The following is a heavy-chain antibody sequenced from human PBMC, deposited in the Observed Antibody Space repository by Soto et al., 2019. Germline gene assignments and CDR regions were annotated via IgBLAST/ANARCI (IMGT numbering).Heavy chain of an antibody. CDR3: AKDAYYYDSGGDFEGGYFDY. V-gene: IGHV3-30*18. J-gene: IGHJ4*02. D-gene: IGHD3-22*01. CDR1: GFTFKNYG. CDR2: IVYDGSYK. Sequence: QVQLVESGGGVVQPGRSLRLSCAVSGFTFKNYGMHWVRQAPGKGLEWVAVIVYDGSYKYYADSVQGRFTITRDNSKITLYMQMNRVRAEDTAVYYCAKDAYYYDSGGDFEGGYFDYWGQGTLVTVSS.